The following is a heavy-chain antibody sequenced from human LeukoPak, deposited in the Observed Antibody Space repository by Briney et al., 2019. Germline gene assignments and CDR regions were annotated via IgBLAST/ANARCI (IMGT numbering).Heavy chain of an antibody. D-gene: IGHD1-1*01. J-gene: IGHJ4*02. CDR3: ARYWNDRYFDY. Sequence: PGGSLRLSCAASGFIFKNSVMSWVRQAPGKGLEWVSGISGGGDISYYGDSVRGRFTISRDNSKNTLFLQLSSLRTEDTAVYYCARYWNDRYFDYWGRGTLVTVSS. V-gene: IGHV3-23*01. CDR2: ISGGGDIS. CDR1: GFIFKNSV.